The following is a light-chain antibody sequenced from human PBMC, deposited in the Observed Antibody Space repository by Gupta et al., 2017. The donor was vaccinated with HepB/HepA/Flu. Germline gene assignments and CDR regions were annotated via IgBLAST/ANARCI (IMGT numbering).Light chain of an antibody. Sequence: SPELTQPPSVSVSPGQTARITCSGDVLPNQYAYWYQQKPGQAPVLIVYKDTERPPGTPERFSGSSSGATVTLTISGVQAEDVADYYCQSADSSGTFYVVGTGTKVSIL. V-gene: IGLV3-25*03. CDR3: QSADSSGTFYV. CDR2: KDT. J-gene: IGLJ1*01. CDR1: VLPNQY.